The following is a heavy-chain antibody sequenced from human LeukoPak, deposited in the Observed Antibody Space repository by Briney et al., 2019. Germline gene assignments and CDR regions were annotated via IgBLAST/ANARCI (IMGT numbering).Heavy chain of an antibody. CDR1: GGTFSSYA. D-gene: IGHD6-19*01. V-gene: IGHV1-69*05. CDR3: ARDPGYSSGWFAFDI. Sequence: GSSVKVSCKASGGTFSSYAISWVRQAPGQGLEWMGRIIPIFGTANYAQKFQGRVTITTDESTSTAYTELSSLRSEDTAVYYCARDPGYSSGWFAFDIWGQGTMVTVSS. J-gene: IGHJ3*02. CDR2: IIPIFGTA.